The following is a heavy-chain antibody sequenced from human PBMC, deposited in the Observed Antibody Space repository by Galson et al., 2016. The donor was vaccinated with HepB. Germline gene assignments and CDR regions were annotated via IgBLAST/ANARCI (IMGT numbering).Heavy chain of an antibody. V-gene: IGHV3-23*01. Sequence: SLRLSCAASGFSVTDYGMNWVRQAPGKGLEWVSGISIFGGETFYADSVKGRFTISRDKNENTVHLQMSSLRAEDTAIYYCAKDRDYFRYHNNGMEVWGQGTAVTVAS. CDR1: GFSVTDYG. CDR3: AKDRDYFRYHNNGMEV. D-gene: IGHD3-10*01. J-gene: IGHJ6*02. CDR2: ISIFGGET.